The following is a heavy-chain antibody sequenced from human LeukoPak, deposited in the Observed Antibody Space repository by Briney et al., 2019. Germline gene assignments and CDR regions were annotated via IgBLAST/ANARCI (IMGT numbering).Heavy chain of an antibody. Sequence: SETLSLTCTVSGGAISSSSYYWGWIRQPPGKGLEWIGSIYYSGSTYYNPSLKSRVTISVDTSKNQFSLKLSSVTAADTAVYYCASVLSGYQLYNWFDPWGQGTLVTVSS. CDR3: ASVLSGYQLYNWFDP. CDR2: IYYSGST. V-gene: IGHV4-39*01. D-gene: IGHD2-2*01. J-gene: IGHJ5*02. CDR1: GGAISSSSYY.